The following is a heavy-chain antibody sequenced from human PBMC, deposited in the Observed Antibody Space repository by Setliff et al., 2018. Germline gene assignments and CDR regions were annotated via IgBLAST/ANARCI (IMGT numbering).Heavy chain of an antibody. CDR3: ARENQYSSGPIDY. CDR1: GFTFSSYS. CDR2: ISSSSSYI. J-gene: IGHJ4*02. D-gene: IGHD6-19*01. V-gene: IGHV3-21*06. Sequence: GGSLRLSCAASGFTFSSYSMNWVRQAPGKGLEWVSSISSSSSYIYYADSVKGRFTISRDNAKNSLYLQMNSLRAEDTAVYYCARENQYSSGPIDYWGQGTLVTVSS.